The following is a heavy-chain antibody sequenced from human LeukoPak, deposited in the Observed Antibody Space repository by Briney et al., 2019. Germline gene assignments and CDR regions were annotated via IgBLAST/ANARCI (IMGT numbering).Heavy chain of an antibody. J-gene: IGHJ6*03. Sequence: ASVKVSCKASGGTFSSYAISWVRQATGQGLEWMGWMNPNSGNTGYAQKFQGRVTITRNTSISTAYMELSSLRSEDTAVYYCARGVLRFLEWLPKSYMDVWGKGTTVTVSS. V-gene: IGHV1-8*03. CDR3: ARGVLRFLEWLPKSYMDV. CDR1: GGTFSSYA. D-gene: IGHD3-3*01. CDR2: MNPNSGNT.